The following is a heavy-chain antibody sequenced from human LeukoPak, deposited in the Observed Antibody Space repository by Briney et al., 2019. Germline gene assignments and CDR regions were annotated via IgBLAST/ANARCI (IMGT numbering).Heavy chain of an antibody. J-gene: IGHJ5*02. V-gene: IGHV1-69*13. D-gene: IGHD4-17*01. CDR3: ARDASMTTGLSYWFDP. CDR2: IIPIFGTA. Sequence: ASVKVSCKASGGTFSSYAISWVRQAPGQGLEWMGGIIPIFGTANYAQKFQGRVTITADESTSTAYMELSSLRSEDTAVYYCARDASMTTGLSYWFDPWGQGTLVTVSS. CDR1: GGTFSSYA.